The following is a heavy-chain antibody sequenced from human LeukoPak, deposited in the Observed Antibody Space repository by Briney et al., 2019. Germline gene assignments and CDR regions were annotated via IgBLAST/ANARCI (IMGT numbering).Heavy chain of an antibody. CDR1: GYTFTDYY. CDR2: INPNSGGT. D-gene: IGHD2-2*01. J-gene: IGHJ5*02. V-gene: IGHV1-2*02. CDR3: AREVVAGDNCFDP. Sequence: GASVKVSCKASGYTFTDYYMHRVRRAPGQGLEWMGWINPNSGGTKYAQKFQGRVTMTRDTSISTAYMELSRLRSDDTAVYYCAREVVAGDNCFDPWGQGTLVTVSS.